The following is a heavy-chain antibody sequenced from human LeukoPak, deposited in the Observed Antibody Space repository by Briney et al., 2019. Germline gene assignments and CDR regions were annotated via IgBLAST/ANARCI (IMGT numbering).Heavy chain of an antibody. CDR2: TYYRSKWYN. CDR3: ARGGRGYCTSSSCYFDY. V-gene: IGHV6-1*01. Sequence: SQTLSLTCAISGDSVSITAWNWIRQSPSRGLEWLGRTYYRSKWYNDYAVYVKSRITINPDTSKNQFSLQLNSVTPEDTAVYYCARGGRGYCTSSSCYFDYGGQGTLVTVS. J-gene: IGHJ4*02. CDR1: GDSVSITA. D-gene: IGHD2-2*01.